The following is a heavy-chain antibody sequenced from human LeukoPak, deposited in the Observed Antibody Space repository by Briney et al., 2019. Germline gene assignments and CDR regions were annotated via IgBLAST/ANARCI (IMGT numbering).Heavy chain of an antibody. V-gene: IGHV4-39*07. J-gene: IGHJ3*02. CDR2: IYYSGNT. Sequence: SETLSLTCNVSGGSFSSSSYYWGWIRQSPGKGLEWIGNIYYSGNTYYNPSLKSRVTISVDTSKNQFSLKLSSVTAADTAVYYCARGAVGTMVRGATRDAFDIWGQGTMVTVSS. D-gene: IGHD3-10*01. CDR3: ARGAVGTMVRGATRDAFDI. CDR1: GGSFSSSSYY.